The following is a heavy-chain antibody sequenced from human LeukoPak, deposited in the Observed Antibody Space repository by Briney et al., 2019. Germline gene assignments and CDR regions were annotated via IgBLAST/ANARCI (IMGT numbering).Heavy chain of an antibody. CDR2: ISYDGSNK. Sequence: PGGSLRLSCAASGFTFSSYGMHWVRQAPGKGLEWVAVISYDGSNKYYADSVKGRFTISRDNSKNTLYLQMNSLRAEDTAVYYCAKVPHDDYAVDYWGQGTLVTVSS. J-gene: IGHJ4*02. D-gene: IGHD4-17*01. CDR3: AKVPHDDYAVDY. V-gene: IGHV3-30*18. CDR1: GFTFSSYG.